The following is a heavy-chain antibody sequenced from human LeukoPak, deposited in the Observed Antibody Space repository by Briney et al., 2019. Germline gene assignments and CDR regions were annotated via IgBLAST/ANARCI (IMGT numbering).Heavy chain of an antibody. D-gene: IGHD5-12*01. Sequence: PGGSLRLSCAASGFTFSSYGMSWVRQAPGKGLEWVSSISSSSSYIYYADSVKGRFTISRDNAKNSLYLQVNSLRAEDTAVYYCARDLRPYSGYDNLAFDIWGQGTMVTVSS. V-gene: IGHV3-21*01. CDR2: ISSSSSYI. J-gene: IGHJ3*02. CDR1: GFTFSSYG. CDR3: ARDLRPYSGYDNLAFDI.